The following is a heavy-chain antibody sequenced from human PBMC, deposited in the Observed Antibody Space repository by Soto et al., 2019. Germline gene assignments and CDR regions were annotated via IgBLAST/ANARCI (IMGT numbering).Heavy chain of an antibody. V-gene: IGHV1-69*01. CDR3: ARGGDVYNFGAVY. CDR2: IIPKLGSA. CDR1: GGGNLRDYR. Sequence: QVQLVQSGAEVKEPGSSVKVSCKASGGGNLRDYRTTWVRRAPGQGLEWMGGIIPKLGSANYAQNFQGRVTVTADESTNTVYMELRSLRSDDTAVYYCARGGDVYNFGAVYWGKGTPVTVSS. D-gene: IGHD2-21*01. J-gene: IGHJ4*02.